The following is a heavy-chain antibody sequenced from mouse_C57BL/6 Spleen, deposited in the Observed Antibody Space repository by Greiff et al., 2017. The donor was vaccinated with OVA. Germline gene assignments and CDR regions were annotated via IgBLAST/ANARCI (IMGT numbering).Heavy chain of an antibody. J-gene: IGHJ2*01. CDR2: INPNNGGT. Sequence: VQLQQSGPELVKPGASVKISCKASGYTFTDYYMNWVKQSHGQSLEWIGDINPNNGGTSYNQKFKGKATLTVDKSSSTAYMELRSLTSEDSAVYYCARSMGTTVVFDYWGQGTTLTVSS. D-gene: IGHD1-1*01. CDR1: GYTFTDYY. CDR3: ARSMGTTVVFDY. V-gene: IGHV1-26*01.